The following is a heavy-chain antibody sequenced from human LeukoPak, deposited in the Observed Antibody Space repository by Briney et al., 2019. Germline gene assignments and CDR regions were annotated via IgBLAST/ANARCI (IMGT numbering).Heavy chain of an antibody. CDR2: IDWDDDK. CDR1: GFSLSTSGMC. D-gene: IGHD3-22*01. V-gene: IGHV2-70*11. CDR3: ARILVDYYDSSGYYPDY. Sequence: SGPALVKPTQTLTLTCTFSGFSLSTSGMCGSWIRQPPGKALEWLARIDWDDDKYYSTSLKTRLTISKDTSKNQVVLTMTNMDPVDTATYYCARILVDYYDSSGYYPDYWGQGTLVTVSS. J-gene: IGHJ4*02.